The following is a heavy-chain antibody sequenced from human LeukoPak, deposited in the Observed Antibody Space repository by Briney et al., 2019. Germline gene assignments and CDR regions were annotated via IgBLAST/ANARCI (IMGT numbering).Heavy chain of an antibody. J-gene: IGHJ4*02. CDR3: ARGEYYDFWSGYLDY. V-gene: IGHV4-30-4*01. D-gene: IGHD3-3*01. CDR1: GGSFSSGDYY. Sequence: SQTLSLTCTVSGGSFSSGDYYWSWIRQPPGKGLEWIGYIYYSGSTYYNPSLKSRVTISVDTSKNQFSLKLSSVTAADTAVYYCARGEYYDFWSGYLDYWGQGTLVTVSS. CDR2: IYYSGST.